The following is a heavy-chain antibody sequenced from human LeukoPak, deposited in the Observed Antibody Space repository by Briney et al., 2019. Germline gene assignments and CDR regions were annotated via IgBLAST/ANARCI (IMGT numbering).Heavy chain of an antibody. Sequence: SETLSLTCTFSGGSISSYYWSWIRQPAGKGLEYIGYIYNSGTTNYNPSLKGRVTISVDTSKNQFSLKLSSVTAADTAIYYCAKSFSETERATITAYWGQGTLVTVSS. CDR1: GGSISSYY. V-gene: IGHV4-59*01. D-gene: IGHD5-24*01. CDR2: IYNSGTT. J-gene: IGHJ4*02. CDR3: AKSFSETERATITAY.